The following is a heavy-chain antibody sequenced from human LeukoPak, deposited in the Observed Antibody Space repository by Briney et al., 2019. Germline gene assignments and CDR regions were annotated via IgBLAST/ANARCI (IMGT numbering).Heavy chain of an antibody. D-gene: IGHD6-19*01. CDR2: ISSSSSYT. CDR1: GFTFSSYS. Sequence: GGSLRLSCAASGFTFSSYSMNWVRQAPGKGLEWVSSISSSSSYTYYADSVKGRFTISRDNAKNSLYLQMNSLRAEDTAVYYCVSSGYSSGWFDYWGQGTLVTVSS. J-gene: IGHJ4*02. CDR3: VSSGYSSGWFDY. V-gene: IGHV3-21*01.